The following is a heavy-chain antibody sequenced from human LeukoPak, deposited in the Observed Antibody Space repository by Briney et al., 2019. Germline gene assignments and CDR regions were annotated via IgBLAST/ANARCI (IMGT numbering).Heavy chain of an antibody. CDR3: ARDLSSGWFHDAFDI. CDR1: GFTFSDYY. CDR2: ISSSSSYI. J-gene: IGHJ3*02. Sequence: GGSLRLSCAASGFTFSDYYMSWIRQAPGKGLEWVSYISSSSSYIYYADSVKGRFTISRDNAKNSLYLQMNSLRAEDTAVYYCARDLSSGWFHDAFDIWGQGTMVTVSS. V-gene: IGHV3-11*06. D-gene: IGHD6-19*01.